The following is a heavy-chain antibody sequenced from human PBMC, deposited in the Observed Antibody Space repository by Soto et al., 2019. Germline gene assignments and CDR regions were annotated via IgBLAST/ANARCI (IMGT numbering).Heavy chain of an antibody. CDR3: ARDGYDFWSGLGMDV. CDR1: GFTFSDYY. D-gene: IGHD3-3*01. J-gene: IGHJ6*02. Sequence: PGGSLRLSCAASGFTFSDYYMSWIRQAPGKGLEWVSYISSSSSYTNYADSVKGRFTISRDNAKNSLYLQMNSLRAEDTAVYYCARDGYDFWSGLGMDVWGQGTTVTVSS. V-gene: IGHV3-11*06. CDR2: ISSSSSYT.